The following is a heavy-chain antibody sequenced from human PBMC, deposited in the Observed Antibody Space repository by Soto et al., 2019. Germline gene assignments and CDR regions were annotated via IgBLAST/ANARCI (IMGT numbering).Heavy chain of an antibody. V-gene: IGHV3-7*01. CDR1: GLTFSSFW. CDR2: INQDGNNK. D-gene: IGHD1-26*01. J-gene: IGHJ4*02. CDR3: ARDYRAD. Sequence: HPGGSLRLSCVVSGLTFSSFWMSWVRQAPGKGPEWVASINQDGNNKQYVDSVKGRFTISRDNAENSLYLQMNSLRAEDTAVHYCARDYRADWGPGTLVTVSS.